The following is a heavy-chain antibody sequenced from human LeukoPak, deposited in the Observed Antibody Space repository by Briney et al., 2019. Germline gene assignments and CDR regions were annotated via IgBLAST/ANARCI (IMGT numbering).Heavy chain of an antibody. CDR3: AKASSGWYNFDY. CDR2: ISGSGGST. D-gene: IGHD6-19*01. Sequence: GGSLRLSCAASGFTFSSYAMSWVRQAPGKGLEWVSGISGSGGSTNYADSVKGRFTISRDNSKDTLYLQMNSLRVEDTAVYYCAKASSGWYNFDYWGQGTLVTVSS. V-gene: IGHV3-23*01. CDR1: GFTFSSYA. J-gene: IGHJ4*02.